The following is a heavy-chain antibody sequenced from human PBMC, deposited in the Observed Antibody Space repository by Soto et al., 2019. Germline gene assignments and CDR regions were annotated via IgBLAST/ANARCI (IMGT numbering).Heavy chain of an antibody. CDR3: ARRSHYGPFDY. Sequence: DVQLVESGGGLVQPGGSLRLSCAASGFTFSSHGMSWVRQAPGKGLESVSYISSGGSSIYHADSGKGRFTISRDNAKNSLSLQMNSLRDDDTAVYYCARRSHYGPFDYWGQGTLVTVSS. V-gene: IGHV3-48*02. J-gene: IGHJ4*02. D-gene: IGHD3-10*01. CDR1: GFTFSSHG. CDR2: ISSGGSSI.